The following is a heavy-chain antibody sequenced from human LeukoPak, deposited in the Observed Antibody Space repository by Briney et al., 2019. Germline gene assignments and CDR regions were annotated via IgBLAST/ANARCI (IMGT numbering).Heavy chain of an antibody. D-gene: IGHD5-24*01. CDR2: INAGNGNT. J-gene: IGHJ3*02. Sequence: GASVKVSCKASGYTFTSYAMHWVRQAPGQRLEWMGWINAGNGNTKYSQKLQGRVTITRDTSASTAYMELSSLRSEDTAVYYCAREGRDGYNFHAFDIWGQGTMVTVSS. V-gene: IGHV1-3*01. CDR1: GYTFTSYA. CDR3: AREGRDGYNFHAFDI.